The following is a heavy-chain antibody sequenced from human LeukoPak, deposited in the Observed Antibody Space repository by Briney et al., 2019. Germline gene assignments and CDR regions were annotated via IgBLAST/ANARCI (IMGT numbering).Heavy chain of an antibody. CDR3: ASLIGPDY. J-gene: IGHJ4*02. CDR2: IYYSGST. Sequence: SETLSLTCTVSGGSISSSSCYWGWLRQPPGKGLEWIGSIYYSGSTYYNPSLKSRVTISVDTSKNQFSLKLSSVTAADTAVYYCASLIGPDYWGQGTLVTVSS. CDR1: GGSISSSSCY. V-gene: IGHV4-39*07. D-gene: IGHD2-8*01.